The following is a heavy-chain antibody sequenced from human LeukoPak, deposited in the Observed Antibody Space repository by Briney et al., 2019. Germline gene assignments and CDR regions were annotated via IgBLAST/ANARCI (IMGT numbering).Heavy chain of an antibody. CDR3: ARDHYGSGSYYNVGLFDP. Sequence: SETLSLTCAVSGGSISSSGYYWSWIRQPPGKGLEWIGIINYSGSTNYNPSLKSRVTISVDTSKNQFSLKLSSVTAADTAVYYCARDHYGSGSYYNVGLFDPWGQGTLVTVSS. CDR1: GGSISSSGYY. CDR2: INYSGST. V-gene: IGHV4-61*08. J-gene: IGHJ5*02. D-gene: IGHD3-10*01.